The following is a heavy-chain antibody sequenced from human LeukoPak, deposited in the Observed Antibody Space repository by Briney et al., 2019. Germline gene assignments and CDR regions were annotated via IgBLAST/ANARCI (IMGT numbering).Heavy chain of an antibody. Sequence: ASVKVSCKASGYTFTSYAMNWVRQAPGQGLEWMGWINTNTGNPTYVQGFTGRFVFSLDTSVSTAYLQITSLKAEDTAVYYCARGTSGLVTTNDYWGQGTLVTDSS. D-gene: IGHD3/OR15-3a*01. CDR2: INTNTGNP. CDR1: GYTFTSYA. V-gene: IGHV7-4-1*02. CDR3: ARGTSGLVTTNDY. J-gene: IGHJ4*02.